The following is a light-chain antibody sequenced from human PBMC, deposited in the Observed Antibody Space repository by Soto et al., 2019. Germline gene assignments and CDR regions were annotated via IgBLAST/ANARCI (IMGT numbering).Light chain of an antibody. CDR2: EGD. V-gene: IGLV2-23*01. J-gene: IGLJ2*01. CDR1: SNDVGSYNL. Sequence: QSALTQPASLSGSPGQSITISCTGTSNDVGSYNLVSWCQQHPGKAPKLIIYEGDKRPSGVSDRFSVSKSGNTASLTISGLQAEDEADYFYSSYAGSYTYVVFGGGTKVTVL. CDR3: SSYAGSYTYVV.